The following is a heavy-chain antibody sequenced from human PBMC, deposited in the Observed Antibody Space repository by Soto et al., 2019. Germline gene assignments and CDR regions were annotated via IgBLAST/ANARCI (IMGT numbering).Heavy chain of an antibody. J-gene: IGHJ4*02. CDR1: GFTFSSFG. CDR3: AXXXGXXEAMDY. V-gene: IGHV3-33*02. Sequence: QVQVVESGGGVVQPGRSLRLSCAASGFTFSSFGMHWVRQAPGKGLEWGAVIWHDGKNKYYADSAKGRFTISRDNSKNXXXXXXXXXXXXXXXXXYCAXXXGXXEAMDYWGQGTLVTVSS. CDR2: IWHDGKNK. D-gene: IGHD2-21*01.